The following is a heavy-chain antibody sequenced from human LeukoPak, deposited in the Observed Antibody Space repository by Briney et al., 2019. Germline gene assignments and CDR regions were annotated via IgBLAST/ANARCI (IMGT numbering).Heavy chain of an antibody. V-gene: IGHV1-18*01. CDR1: GYTSSSYG. J-gene: IGHJ4*02. D-gene: IGHD3-22*01. CDR2: ISAYNSNT. CDR3: VREGGSSGYYFFHY. Sequence: ASVKVSCKSSGYTSSSYGISWIRQAPGQGLEWMGWISAYNSNTNYAQKLQGRVTMTTDTSTTTAYMELRSLRSDDTAVYYCVREGGSSGYYFFHYWGQGTLVTVSS.